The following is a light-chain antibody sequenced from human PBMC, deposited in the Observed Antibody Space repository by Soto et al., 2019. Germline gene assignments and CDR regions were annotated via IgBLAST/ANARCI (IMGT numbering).Light chain of an antibody. J-gene: IGKJ1*01. Sequence: EIVMTQSPATLSVSPGERATLTCRASPSVSSDLAWYQQKPGKAPRLSIYGATTRSTGIPAKFSGSESGTDFTLTISSLQSEDFAVYYGQHYSNWPHTLGQGTKVEIK. CDR1: PSVSSD. V-gene: IGKV3-15*01. CDR3: QHYSNWPHT. CDR2: GAT.